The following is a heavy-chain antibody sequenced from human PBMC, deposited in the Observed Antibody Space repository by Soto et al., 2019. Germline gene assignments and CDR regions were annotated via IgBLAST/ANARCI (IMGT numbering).Heavy chain of an antibody. CDR1: GGTFNTYG. CDR3: AMTFAARLHSYFFVD. V-gene: IGHV1-69*13. Sequence: VKVPRRASGGTFNTYGISWVRQAPGQGLEWMGGIVPFFGLSNNAQKFQGRVTIRADESTNTAYMELSSLRSDDTAVYYCAMTFAARLHSYFFVDLGQGT. D-gene: IGHD3-16*01. CDR2: IVPFFGLS. J-gene: IGHJ4*02.